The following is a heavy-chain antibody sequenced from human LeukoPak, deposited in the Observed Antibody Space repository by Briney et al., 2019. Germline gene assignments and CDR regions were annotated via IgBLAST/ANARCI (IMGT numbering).Heavy chain of an antibody. CDR3: ATPFDY. CDR1: GFTFNTYS. Sequence: GGSPRLSCVASGFTFNTYSMNWVRQAPGKGLEWLSYISSDSSTIYYADSVKGRFTISRDNGKNSLYLQMNSLRADDTAVYYSATPFDYWGQGTLVTVSS. J-gene: IGHJ4*02. V-gene: IGHV3-48*01. CDR2: ISSDSSTI.